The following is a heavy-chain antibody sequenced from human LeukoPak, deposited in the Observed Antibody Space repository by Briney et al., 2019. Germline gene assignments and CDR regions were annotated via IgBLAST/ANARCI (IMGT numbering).Heavy chain of an antibody. Sequence: SQTLSLTCAISGDNVSSNNGAWNWIRQSPSRGLEWLGRTYYRSKWYNDYAVPMKGRISINPDTSKSQFSLQVNSVTPEDTAIYYCARDLGTSGWYTFDYWGQGTLVTVSS. V-gene: IGHV6-1*01. CDR2: TYYRSKWYN. J-gene: IGHJ4*02. CDR3: ARDLGTSGWYTFDY. CDR1: GDNVSSNNGA. D-gene: IGHD6-19*01.